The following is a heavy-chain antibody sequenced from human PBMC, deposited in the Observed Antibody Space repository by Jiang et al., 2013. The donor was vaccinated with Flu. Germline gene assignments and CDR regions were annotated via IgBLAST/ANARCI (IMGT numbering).Heavy chain of an antibody. D-gene: IGHD6-13*01. CDR1: GFTFSSYA. CDR2: ISGSGGST. V-gene: IGHV3-23*04. J-gene: IGHJ4*02. CDR3: ANLHSEQQLWFRWVSDHDY. Sequence: VQLVESGGGLVQPGGSLRLSCAASGFTFSSYAMGWVRQAPGKGLEWVSAISGSGGSTYYADSVKGRFTISRDNSKNTLYLQMNSLRAEDTAVYYCANLHSEQQLWFRWVSDHDYWGQGTLVTVSS.